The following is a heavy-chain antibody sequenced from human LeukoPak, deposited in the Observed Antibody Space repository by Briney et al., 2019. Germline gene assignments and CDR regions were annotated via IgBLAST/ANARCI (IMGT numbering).Heavy chain of an antibody. CDR1: GFTFSSYG. J-gene: IGHJ4*02. D-gene: IGHD3-22*01. CDR2: IRYDGSNK. CDR3: AKDPESPIYYGSSGYYYGGGD. Sequence: GGSLRLSCAASGFTFSSYGMHWVRQVPGKGLEWVAFIRYDGSNKYYADSVKGRFTISRDNSKNTLYLQMNSLRAEDTAVYYCAKDPESPIYYGSSGYYYGGGDWGQGTLVTVSS. V-gene: IGHV3-30*02.